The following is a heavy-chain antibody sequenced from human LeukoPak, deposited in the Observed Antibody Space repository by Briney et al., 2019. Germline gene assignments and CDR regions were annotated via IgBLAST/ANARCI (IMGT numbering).Heavy chain of an antibody. D-gene: IGHD2-15*01. CDR1: GGSISSSSYY. CDR2: IYHSGST. V-gene: IGHV4-39*07. J-gene: IGHJ5*02. CDR3: ARSPYCSGGSCYEYNWFDP. Sequence: SETLSLTCTVSGGSISSSSYYWGWIRQPPGKGLEWIGSIYHSGSTFYNPSLKSRVTISVDTSKNQFSLKLSSVTAADTAVYYCARSPYCSGGSCYEYNWFDPWGQGTLVTVSS.